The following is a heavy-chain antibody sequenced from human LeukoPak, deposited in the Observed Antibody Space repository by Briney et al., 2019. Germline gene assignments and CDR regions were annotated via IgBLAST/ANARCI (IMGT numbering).Heavy chain of an antibody. Sequence: PSQTLSLTCTVSGGSISSGDYYWSWIRQPPGKGLERVGYIYCSGCTDYTPSLKSRVTISVATSKTQFSLKLSSVTAADTAVYYCARGVVVVPAATNWFDPWGQGTLVTVSS. CDR1: GGSISSGDYY. V-gene: IGHV4-30-4*08. J-gene: IGHJ5*02. CDR2: IYCSGCT. D-gene: IGHD2-2*01. CDR3: ARGVVVVPAATNWFDP.